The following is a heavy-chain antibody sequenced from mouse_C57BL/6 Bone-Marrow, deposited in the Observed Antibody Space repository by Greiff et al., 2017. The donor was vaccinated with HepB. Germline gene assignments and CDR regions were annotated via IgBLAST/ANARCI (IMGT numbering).Heavy chain of an antibody. Sequence: VQLQESGAELVRPGASVTLSCKASGYTFTDYEMHWVKQTPVHGLEWIGAIDPETGGTAYNQKFKGKAILTADKSSSTAYMELRSLTSEDSAVYYCTRFDDLAYWGQGTLVTVSA. V-gene: IGHV1-15*01. D-gene: IGHD2-4*01. CDR3: TRFDDLAY. CDR2: IDPETGGT. J-gene: IGHJ3*01. CDR1: GYTFTDYE.